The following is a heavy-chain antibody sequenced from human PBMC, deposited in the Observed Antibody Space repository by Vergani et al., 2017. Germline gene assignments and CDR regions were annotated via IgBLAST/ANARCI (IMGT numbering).Heavy chain of an antibody. CDR1: GFSFKDYA. V-gene: IGHV3-23*01. J-gene: IGHJ5*01. Sequence: EVRLLESGGDLLQSGESLKISCAASGFSFKDYALSWVRQAPGKGLGWVSGISGTGGFTFYADSVKGRFTISRDNYKNTLYLQMSSLRADDKAVYYCAKSASVSMSLPNWFESWGQGTHVTVS. CDR3: AKSASVSMSLPNWFES. CDR2: ISGTGGFT.